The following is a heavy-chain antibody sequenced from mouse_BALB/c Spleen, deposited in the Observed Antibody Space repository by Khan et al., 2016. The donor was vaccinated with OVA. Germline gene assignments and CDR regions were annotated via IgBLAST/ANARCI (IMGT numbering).Heavy chain of an antibody. CDR2: IWGGGGT. CDR3: GRSYYKYDGYYAMDY. V-gene: IGHV2-6-4*01. J-gene: IGHJ4*01. CDR1: GFSLSRYN. Sequence: QVQLKESGPGLVAPSQSLSTTCTVSGFSLSRYNIHWVRQPPGKGLEWLGMIWGGGGTDYNSTLKSRLSISKDNSKSQVFLKMNSLQTDDTAMYXCGRSYYKYDGYYAMDYWGQGTSVTVSS. D-gene: IGHD2-14*01.